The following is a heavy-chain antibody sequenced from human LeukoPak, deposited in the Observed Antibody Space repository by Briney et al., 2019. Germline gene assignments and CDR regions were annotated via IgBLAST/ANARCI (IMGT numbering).Heavy chain of an antibody. Sequence: GGSLRLSCAASGFTFDDYAMHWVRQAPGKGLEWVSGISWNSGSIGYADSVKGRFTISRDNAKNSLYLQMNSLRAEGTALYYCAKDTYYDSSGRLDYWGQGTLVTVSS. V-gene: IGHV3-9*01. D-gene: IGHD3-22*01. CDR3: AKDTYYDSSGRLDY. J-gene: IGHJ4*02. CDR1: GFTFDDYA. CDR2: ISWNSGSI.